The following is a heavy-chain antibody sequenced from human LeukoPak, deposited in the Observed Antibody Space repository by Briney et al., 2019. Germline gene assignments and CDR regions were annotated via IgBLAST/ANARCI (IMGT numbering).Heavy chain of an antibody. D-gene: IGHD4-17*01. CDR1: AYTFTGYY. J-gene: IGHJ6*03. CDR2: INPNSGGT. Sequence: ASVKVSCTASAYTFTGYYMRWVRQAPGQGLEWMGWINPNSGGTNYAATFQGRVTMTRDTYISTAYMELSRRRSDDTAVYYCARGPTVNNYYSYYMDVWGKGTTVTVSS. V-gene: IGHV1-2*02. CDR3: ARGPTVNNYYSYYMDV.